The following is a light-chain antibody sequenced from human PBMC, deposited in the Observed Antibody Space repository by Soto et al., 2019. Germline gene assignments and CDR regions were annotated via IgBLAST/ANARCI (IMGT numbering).Light chain of an antibody. J-gene: IGKJ5*01. CDR1: QSVSSY. V-gene: IGKV3-11*01. CDR3: QQRSNWPPA. CDR2: DAS. Sequence: EIVLTQSPDVRSWSPGGGATLSCSASQSVSSYLAWYQQKPGQAPSLLIYDASNRATGIPARFSGSGSGTDFTLTISSLEPEDFAVYYCQQRSNWPPAFGQGTRLEIK.